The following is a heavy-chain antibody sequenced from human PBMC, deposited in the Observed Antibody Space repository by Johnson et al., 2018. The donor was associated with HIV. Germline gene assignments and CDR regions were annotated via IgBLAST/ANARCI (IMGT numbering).Heavy chain of an antibody. Sequence: VQLVESGGGLVQPGGSLRLSCAASGFTFDDYAMHWVRQAPGKGLEWVSSVSWNSGSIGYGDSVKGRFTLSRDNSKNTVYLQMNSLRVEDTAVYYCATDAFDIWGQGTMVTVSS. CDR2: VSWNSGSI. CDR3: ATDAFDI. V-gene: IGHV3-9*01. J-gene: IGHJ3*02. CDR1: GFTFDDYA.